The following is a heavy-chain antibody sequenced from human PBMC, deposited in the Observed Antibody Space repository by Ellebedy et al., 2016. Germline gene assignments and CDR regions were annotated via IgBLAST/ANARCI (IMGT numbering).Heavy chain of an antibody. D-gene: IGHD6-25*01. CDR2: ISYDGSNK. J-gene: IGHJ6*02. V-gene: IGHV3-30*18. CDR1: GFTFRGYG. Sequence: GESLKISXVASGFTFRGYGMHWVRQAPGKGLEWVAVISYDGSNKYYADSVKGRFTISRDNSKNTLYLQMNSLRAEDTAVYYCAKKMHRQAASSPYYYGMDVWGQGTTVTVSS. CDR3: AKKMHRQAASSPYYYGMDV.